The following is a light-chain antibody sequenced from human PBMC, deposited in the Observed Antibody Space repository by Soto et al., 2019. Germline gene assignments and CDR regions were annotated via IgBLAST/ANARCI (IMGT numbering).Light chain of an antibody. CDR2: AAS. J-gene: IGKJ1*01. V-gene: IGKV3-15*01. CDR3: QQYHYWWA. Sequence: IVMTQSPATLSVSPGERATLSCRASQSISNNLAWYQQKPGQAPRLLVYAASTRATGVPARFSGSGSGTDFTLTIISLQSEDFGVYYCQQYHYWWAFGQGTKVEIK. CDR1: QSISNN.